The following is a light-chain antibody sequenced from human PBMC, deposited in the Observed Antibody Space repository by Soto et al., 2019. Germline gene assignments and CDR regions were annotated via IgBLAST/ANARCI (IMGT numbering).Light chain of an antibody. CDR3: QQYISHST. V-gene: IGKV1-5*03. J-gene: IGKJ1*01. CDR2: KAS. Sequence: DIQMTQSPSTLSASVGDRVTITCRASQSISTWLAWYQQKPGKAPNLLIYKASTLESGVPSRFSGSGSGTEFTLTISRLQPDDFATYYCQQYISHSTFGQGTKVDI. CDR1: QSISTW.